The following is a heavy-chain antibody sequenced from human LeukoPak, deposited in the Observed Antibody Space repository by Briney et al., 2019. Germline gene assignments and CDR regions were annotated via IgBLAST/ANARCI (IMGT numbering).Heavy chain of an antibody. V-gene: IGHV4-38-2*02. J-gene: IGHJ5*02. Sequence: SETLSLTCTVSDYSISTVYYWGWIRQPPGKGLEWIASIHHSGSTDYNPSLKSRVTISIDTSKNQFSLNLKHVTAADTAVYHCARLGYCSSTSCYPDRWGQGTLVTVSS. CDR3: ARLGYCSSTSCYPDR. D-gene: IGHD2-2*01. CDR2: IHHSGST. CDR1: DYSISTVYY.